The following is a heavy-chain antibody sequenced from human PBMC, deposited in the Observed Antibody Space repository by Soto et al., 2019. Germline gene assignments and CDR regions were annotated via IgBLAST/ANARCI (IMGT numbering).Heavy chain of an antibody. CDR1: GFTFSSYS. V-gene: IGHV3-15*07. CDR3: AKDEVGAVYYYYYGMDV. Sequence: GRSLRLSCAASGFTFSSYSMNWVRQAPGKGLEWVGRIKSKTDGGTTDYAAPVKGRFTISRDDSKNTLYLQMNSLRAEDTAVYYCAKDEVGAVYYYYYGMDVWGQGTTVTVSS. D-gene: IGHD1-26*01. J-gene: IGHJ6*02. CDR2: IKSKTDGGTT.